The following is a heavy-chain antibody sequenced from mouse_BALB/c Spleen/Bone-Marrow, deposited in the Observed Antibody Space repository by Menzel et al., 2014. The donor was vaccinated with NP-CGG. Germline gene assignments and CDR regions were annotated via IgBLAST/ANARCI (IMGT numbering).Heavy chain of an antibody. Sequence: QVQLEQSGPGLVAPSQSLSITCTVSGFSSTGYGVSWVRQSPGKGLEWLGMIWGDGSTDYNSALKSRLSISKDNSKGQVFLKMNSLQTDDTARYYCARDSFLITRALDYWGQGTSVTVSS. D-gene: IGHD2-4*01. J-gene: IGHJ4*01. CDR3: ARDSFLITRALDY. V-gene: IGHV2-6-7*01. CDR2: IWGDGST. CDR1: GFSSTGYG.